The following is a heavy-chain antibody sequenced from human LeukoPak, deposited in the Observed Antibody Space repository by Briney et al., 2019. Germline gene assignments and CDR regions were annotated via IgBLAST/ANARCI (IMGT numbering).Heavy chain of an antibody. CDR3: ASTYDFWSGYYTGYFQH. CDR1: GGSISSGGYS. J-gene: IGHJ1*01. D-gene: IGHD3-3*01. Sequence: SETLSLTCAVSGGSISSGGYSWSWIRQPPGKGLEWIGYIYHSGSTYYNPSLKSRVTISVDRSKNQFSLKLSSVTAADTAVYYCASTYDFWSGYYTGYFQHWGQGTLVTVSS. CDR2: IYHSGST. V-gene: IGHV4-30-2*01.